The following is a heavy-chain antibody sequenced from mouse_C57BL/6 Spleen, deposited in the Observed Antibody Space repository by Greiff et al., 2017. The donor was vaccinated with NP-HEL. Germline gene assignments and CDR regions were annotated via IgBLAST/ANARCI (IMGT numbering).Heavy chain of an antibody. V-gene: IGHV5-17*01. CDR3: ARPHYGSSYFDY. CDR2: ISSGSSTI. J-gene: IGHJ2*01. D-gene: IGHD1-1*01. CDR1: GFTFSDYG. Sequence: VQLQQSGGGLVKPGGSLKLSCAASGFTFSDYGMHWVRQAPEKGLEWVAYISSGSSTIYYADTVKGRFTISRDTAKNTLFLQMTSLRSEDTAMDYCARPHYGSSYFDYWGQGTTLTVSS.